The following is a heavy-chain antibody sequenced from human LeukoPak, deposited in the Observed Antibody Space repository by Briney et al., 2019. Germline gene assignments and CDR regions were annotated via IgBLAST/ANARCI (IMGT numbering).Heavy chain of an antibody. D-gene: IGHD3-22*01. CDR3: ARIAARDGYYSDY. V-gene: IGHV1-18*01. CDR1: GYTFTSYG. CDR2: ISAYNGNT. J-gene: IGHJ4*02. Sequence: ASVKVSCKASGYTFTSYGISWVRQAPGQGLEWMGWISAYNGNTNYAQKLQGRVTMTTDTSTSSVYMDLTSLRAEDTAVYYCARIAARDGYYSDYWGQGTLVTVSS.